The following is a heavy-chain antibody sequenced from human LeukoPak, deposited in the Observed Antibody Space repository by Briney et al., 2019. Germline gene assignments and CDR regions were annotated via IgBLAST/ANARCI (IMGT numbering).Heavy chain of an antibody. CDR2: IKQDGSEK. V-gene: IGHV3-7*01. D-gene: IGHD3-22*01. CDR1: GFTFSSYW. Sequence: PGGSLRLSCAASGFTFSSYWMSWVRQAPGKGLEWVANIKQDGSEKYYVDSVKGRFTISRDNAKNSLYLQMNSLRAEDTAVYYCARFGRYYDSSGYYRPLDYWGQGTLVTVSS. CDR3: ARFGRYYDSSGYYRPLDY. J-gene: IGHJ4*02.